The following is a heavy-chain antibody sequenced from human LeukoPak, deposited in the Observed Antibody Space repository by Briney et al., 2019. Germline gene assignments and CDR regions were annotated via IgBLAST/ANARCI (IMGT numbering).Heavy chain of an antibody. D-gene: IGHD6-19*01. V-gene: IGHV4-39*02. CDR2: IYYSGST. CDR1: GGSISSSSYY. CDR3: ARSLAVAVPNFPFDY. Sequence: SETLSLTCTVSGGSISSSSYYWGWIRQPPGKGLEWIGNIYYSGSTYYNPSLKSRVTISVDTSKNHFSLKLGSVTAADTAVYYCARSLAVAVPNFPFDYWGQGTLVTVSS. J-gene: IGHJ4*02.